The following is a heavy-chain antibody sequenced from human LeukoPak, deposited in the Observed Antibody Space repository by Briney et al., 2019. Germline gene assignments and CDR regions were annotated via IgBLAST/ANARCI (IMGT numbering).Heavy chain of an antibody. Sequence: SETLSLTCTVSGGSLSSGSYYWSWIRQPAGKGLEWIGRIYTSGSTNHNPSLKSRVTISVDTSKNQFSLKLSSVTAADTAVYYCARGRLDSSGYTFDYWGQGTLVTVSS. D-gene: IGHD3-22*01. CDR1: GGSLSSGSYY. CDR2: IYTSGST. J-gene: IGHJ4*02. CDR3: ARGRLDSSGYTFDY. V-gene: IGHV4-61*02.